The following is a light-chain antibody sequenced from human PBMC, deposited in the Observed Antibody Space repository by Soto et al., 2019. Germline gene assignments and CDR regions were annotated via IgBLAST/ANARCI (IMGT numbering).Light chain of an antibody. CDR1: QNVLSN. V-gene: IGKV3-15*01. Sequence: EIVMTHSPATLSVSPGERATLSCRASQNVLSNLAWYQQSPGQAPRLLIYGASTRATGLPARFSGSGSGTQFTLTISSLQSEDFAVYYCQQYNNWPITFGQGTRLEI. CDR2: GAS. J-gene: IGKJ5*01. CDR3: QQYNNWPIT.